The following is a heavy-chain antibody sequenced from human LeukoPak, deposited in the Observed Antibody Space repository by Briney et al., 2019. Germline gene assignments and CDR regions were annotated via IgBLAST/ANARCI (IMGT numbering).Heavy chain of an antibody. CDR1: GFTFSSYA. J-gene: IGHJ6*03. CDR2: ISGSGGST. D-gene: IGHD1-26*01. CDR3: AKVGAPYYYYYMDV. Sequence: GGSLRLSCAASGFTFSSYAMSWVRQAPGKGLEWVSAISGSGGSTYYADSVKGRFTISRDNSKNTLYLQMNSLRAEDTAVYYCAKVGAPYYYYYMDVWGKGTTVTVSS. V-gene: IGHV3-23*01.